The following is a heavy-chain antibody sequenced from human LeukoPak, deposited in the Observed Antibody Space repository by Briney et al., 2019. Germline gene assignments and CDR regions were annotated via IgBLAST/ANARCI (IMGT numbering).Heavy chain of an antibody. CDR1: GFTFSSYG. CDR2: ISGSGGNT. J-gene: IGHJ4*02. Sequence: GGSLRLSCAASGFTFSSYGMSRVRRAPRKGPEWGLGISGSGGNTYYADSVKGRFTISRDNSQNTLYLQMNTLRAEDTAVYYCAKVVSGYHFDYWGQGTLVTVSS. CDR3: AKVVSGYHFDY. V-gene: IGHV3-23*01. D-gene: IGHD5-12*01.